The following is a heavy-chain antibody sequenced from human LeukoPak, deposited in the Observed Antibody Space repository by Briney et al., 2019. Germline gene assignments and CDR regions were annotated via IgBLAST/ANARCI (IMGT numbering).Heavy chain of an antibody. CDR3: ARVGGSCSGGSCPSGNWFDP. J-gene: IGHJ5*02. D-gene: IGHD2-15*01. CDR1: GYTFTGYY. CDR2: VNPNSGGT. Sequence: ASVKVSCKASGYTFTGYYMHWVRQAPGQGLEWMGWVNPNSGGTNYAQKFQGRVTMTRDTSISTAYMELSRLRSDDTAVYYCARVGGSCSGGSCPSGNWFDPWGQGTLVTVSS. V-gene: IGHV1-2*02.